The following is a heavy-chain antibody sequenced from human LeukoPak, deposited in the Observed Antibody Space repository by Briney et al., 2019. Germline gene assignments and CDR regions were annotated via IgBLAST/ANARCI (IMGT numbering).Heavy chain of an antibody. CDR1: GYTFTGYY. CDR2: INPNSGGT. V-gene: IGHV1-2*02. Sequence: ASVKVSCKASGYTFTGYYIHWVRQAPGQGLEWMGWINPNSGGTNYAQKFQGRVTMTRDMSISTAYMEVSRLRSDDTAVFYCARDLWGSGIDNWGQGTLVTVSS. D-gene: IGHD3-10*01. J-gene: IGHJ4*02. CDR3: ARDLWGSGIDN.